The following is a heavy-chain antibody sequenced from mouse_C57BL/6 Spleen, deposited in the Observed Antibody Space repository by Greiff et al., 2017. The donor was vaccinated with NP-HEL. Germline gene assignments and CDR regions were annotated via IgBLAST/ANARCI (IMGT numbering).Heavy chain of an antibody. D-gene: IGHD4-1*02. CDR3: TTQLGETRYYAMDY. CDR2: IDPENGDT. V-gene: IGHV14-4*01. J-gene: IGHJ4*01. CDR1: GFNIKDDY. Sequence: VQLQQSGAELVRPGASVKLSCTASGFNIKDDYMHWVKQRPEQGLEWIGWIDPENGDTEYASKFQGKATITADTSSNTAYLQLSSLTSEDTAVYSCTTQLGETRYYAMDYWGQGTSVTVSS.